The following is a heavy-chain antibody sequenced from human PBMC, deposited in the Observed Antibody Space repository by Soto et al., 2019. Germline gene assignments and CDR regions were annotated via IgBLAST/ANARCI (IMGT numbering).Heavy chain of an antibody. Sequence: LSLTCTVSGGSISSGGYSWSWIRQPPGKGLEWIGYIYHGSTYYNPSLKSRVTISVDRSKNQFSLKLSSVTAADTAVYYCARITYCGGDCYRGFDPWGQGTLVTVSS. CDR1: GGSISSGGYS. V-gene: IGHV4-30-2*01. CDR3: ARITYCGGDCYRGFDP. D-gene: IGHD2-21*02. J-gene: IGHJ5*02. CDR2: IYHGST.